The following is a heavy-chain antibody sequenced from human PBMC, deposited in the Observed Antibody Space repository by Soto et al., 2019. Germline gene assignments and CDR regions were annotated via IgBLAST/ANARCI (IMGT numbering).Heavy chain of an antibody. Sequence: PSETLSLTXTVSGGSISTHYWNWVRQPPGKGLEWIGYIDYKGNTKYNPSLKSRVTTSVDTSNNQFSLNLNSVTAADTAVYHCARDYYGDYYFDSWGQGILVTV. V-gene: IGHV4-59*11. D-gene: IGHD4-17*01. CDR2: IDYKGNT. CDR3: ARDYYGDYYFDS. CDR1: GGSISTHY. J-gene: IGHJ4*02.